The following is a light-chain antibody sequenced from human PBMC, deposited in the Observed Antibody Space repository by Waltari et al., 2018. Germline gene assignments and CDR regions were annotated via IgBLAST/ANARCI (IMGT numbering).Light chain of an antibody. J-gene: IGKJ2*01. V-gene: IGKV1-5*03. Sequence: DIQMTQSPSTLSASVGDRVTITCRASQNINDLLAWYQQKPGKAPKVLIYKASNLESGVPSRFSGSGSGTDFTLTISSLQPDDFATYYCQQYNTYTYTFGQGTKLEIK. CDR2: KAS. CDR3: QQYNTYTYT. CDR1: QNINDL.